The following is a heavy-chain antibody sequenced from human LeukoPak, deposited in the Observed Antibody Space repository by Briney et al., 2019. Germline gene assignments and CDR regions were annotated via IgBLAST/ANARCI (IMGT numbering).Heavy chain of an antibody. Sequence: PSETLSLTCTVSGGSISSSSYYWGWIRQPPGKGLEWIGSIYYSGSTYYNPSLKSRVIISVDTSKNQFSLKLSSVTAADTAVYYCARLLVATISFIDYWGQGTLVTVSS. J-gene: IGHJ4*02. V-gene: IGHV4-39*01. CDR1: GGSISSSSYY. D-gene: IGHD5-12*01. CDR2: IYYSGST. CDR3: ARLLVATISFIDY.